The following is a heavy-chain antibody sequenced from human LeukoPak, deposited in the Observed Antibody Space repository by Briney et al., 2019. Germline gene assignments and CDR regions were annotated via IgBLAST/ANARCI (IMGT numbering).Heavy chain of an antibody. CDR1: GFTFSSYG. CDR2: IRYDGSNE. J-gene: IGHJ4*02. CDR3: AKDMSGWTYFDY. D-gene: IGHD6-19*01. V-gene: IGHV3-30*02. Sequence: GGSLRLSCAASGFTFSSYGMHWVRQAPGKGLEWVAFIRYDGSNEYYADSVKGRFTISRDNSKNTLYLQMNSLRAEDTAVYYCAKDMSGWTYFDYWGQGTLVTVFS.